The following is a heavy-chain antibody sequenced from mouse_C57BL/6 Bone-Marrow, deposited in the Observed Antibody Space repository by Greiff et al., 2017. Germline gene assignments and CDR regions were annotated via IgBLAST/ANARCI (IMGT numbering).Heavy chain of an antibody. CDR2: IRNKANGYTT. CDR1: GFTFTDYY. D-gene: IGHD3-2*02. V-gene: IGHV7-3*01. Sequence: EVMLVESGGGLVQPGGSLSLSCAASGFTFTDYYMSWVRQPPGKALEWLGFIRNKANGYTTEYSASVKGRFTISRDNSQSILYLQMNALRAEDSDTYYCARSSRQLRLPFDYWGQGTTLTVSS. CDR3: ARSSRQLRLPFDY. J-gene: IGHJ2*01.